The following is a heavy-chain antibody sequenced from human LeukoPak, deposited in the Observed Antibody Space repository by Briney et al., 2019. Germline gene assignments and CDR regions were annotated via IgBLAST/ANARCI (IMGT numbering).Heavy chain of an antibody. CDR3: ARGVAAAGFYYYYYYMDV. CDR2: IYYSGST. D-gene: IGHD6-13*01. CDR1: GGSISSYY. V-gene: IGHV4-59*01. Sequence: SETLSLTCTVSGGSISSYYWSWIRQPPGKGLEWIGYIYYSGSTNYNPSLKSRVTISVDTSKNQFSLKLSSVTAADTAVYYCARGVAAAGFYYYYYYMDVWGKGTTVTVPS. J-gene: IGHJ6*03.